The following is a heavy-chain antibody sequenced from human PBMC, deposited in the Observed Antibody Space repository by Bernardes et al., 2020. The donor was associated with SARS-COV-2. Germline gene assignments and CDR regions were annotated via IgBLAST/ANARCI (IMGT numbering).Heavy chain of an antibody. J-gene: IGHJ3*01. V-gene: IGHV3-23*01. D-gene: IGHD2-21*02. CDR1: GFTFSNYA. CDR2: VNSAGTT. Sequence: GPLGLSCAASGFTFSNYAMSWFRQTPGKGLEWISAVNSAGTTYYADSVRGRFTAARDNSKNTLYLQMSSLRSEDTAVYYCARVVSGPHVGADAFAVWGRGTTVTVSS. CDR3: ARVVSGPHVGADAFAV.